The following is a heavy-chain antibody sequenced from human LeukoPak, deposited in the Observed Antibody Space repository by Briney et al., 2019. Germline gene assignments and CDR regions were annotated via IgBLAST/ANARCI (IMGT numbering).Heavy chain of an antibody. Sequence: SVKVSCKASGGTFSSYAISWVRRAPGQGLEWMGGIIPIFGTANYAQKFQGRVTITTDESTSTAYMELSSLRSEDTAVYYCARGFWSGSPSVRYYYYYYMDVWGKGTTVTVSS. V-gene: IGHV1-69*05. CDR1: GGTFSSYA. J-gene: IGHJ6*03. D-gene: IGHD3-3*01. CDR2: IIPIFGTA. CDR3: ARGFWSGSPSVRYYYYYYMDV.